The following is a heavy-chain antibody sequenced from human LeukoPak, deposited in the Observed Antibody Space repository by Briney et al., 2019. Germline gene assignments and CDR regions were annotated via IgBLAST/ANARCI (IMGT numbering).Heavy chain of an antibody. J-gene: IGHJ6*03. CDR3: VREHYNYYMDV. CDR1: AFTFSSYA. CDR2: ISASASST. Sequence: PWGSLRFSCAASAFTFSSYAMSWVRQAPGKGLEWVSTISASASSTYYVDSVRGRFTISRDNGKNSLYLQMNSLRAEDTALYYCVREHYNYYMDVWGKGTTVTVSS. V-gene: IGHV3-23*01.